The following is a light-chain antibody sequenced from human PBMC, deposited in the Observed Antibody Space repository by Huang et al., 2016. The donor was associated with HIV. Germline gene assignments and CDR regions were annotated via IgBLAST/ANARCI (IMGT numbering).Light chain of an antibody. V-gene: IGKV3-15*01. Sequence: EIVMTQSPDTLSVSPGARATLSCRASESVSINLAWYQQRPGQAPRLLIHGASNRAAGIPARFSGSGSGAEFTLTISSLQSEDFALYYCQQYYNTPNTFGQGTKLEIK. CDR1: ESVSIN. CDR3: QQYYNTPNT. J-gene: IGKJ2*01. CDR2: GAS.